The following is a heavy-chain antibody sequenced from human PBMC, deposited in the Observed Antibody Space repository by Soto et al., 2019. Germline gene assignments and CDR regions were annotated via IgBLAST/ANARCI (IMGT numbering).Heavy chain of an antibody. CDR1: GFTFSSYS. Sequence: PGGSLRLSCAASGFTFSSYSMNWVRQAPGKGLEWVSYISSSSTIYYADSVKGRFTISRDNAKNSLYLQMNSLRAEDTAVYYCARVKGPHYWYFDLWGRGTLVTVSS. J-gene: IGHJ2*01. CDR3: ARVKGPHYWYFDL. V-gene: IGHV3-48*01. CDR2: ISSSSTI.